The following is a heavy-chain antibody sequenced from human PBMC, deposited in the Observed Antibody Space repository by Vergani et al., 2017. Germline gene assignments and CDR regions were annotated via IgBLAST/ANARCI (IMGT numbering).Heavy chain of an antibody. J-gene: IGHJ3*01. CDR2: INYDGSSI. Sequence: EVQLVESGGGLVLPGGSLRLSCAASGFTFSKYSMHWVRQAPGKGLVWVSGINYDGSSIRYADSVKGRFTISRDNAQKTLYLQSNSLRAEDTAVYYCVRDVRVSRTWGQGTLVAVSS. CDR3: VRDVRVSRT. V-gene: IGHV3-74*01. CDR1: GFTFSKYS.